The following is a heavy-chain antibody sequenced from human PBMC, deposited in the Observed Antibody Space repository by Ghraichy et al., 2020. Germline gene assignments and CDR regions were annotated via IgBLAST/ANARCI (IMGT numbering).Heavy chain of an antibody. V-gene: IGHV3-48*02. D-gene: IGHD4-23*01. CDR3: ARGSRVVRFYYYDGMDV. Sequence: GSLRLSCVGSGFSFSGYSMNWVRQSPGKGLEWVSYITSSSRTISYADSVKGRFTISRDNAQNSLYLQMNSLRDEDTAVYYCARGSRVVRFYYYDGMDVWGQGTAVTVSS. J-gene: IGHJ6*02. CDR2: ITSSSRTI. CDR1: GFSFSGYS.